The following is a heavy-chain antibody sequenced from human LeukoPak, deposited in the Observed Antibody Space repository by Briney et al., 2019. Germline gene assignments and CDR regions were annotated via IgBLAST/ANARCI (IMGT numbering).Heavy chain of an antibody. Sequence: PGGSLRLSCAASGFTFNTYGMHWVRQAPGKGLEYVSGIGPDGGSTYYAKSVKGRFTISRDNSKYMVYLQMASLTADDVAVYYCARGAQLTDYWGQGTLVTVSS. CDR1: GFTFNTYG. CDR3: ARGAQLTDY. J-gene: IGHJ4*02. V-gene: IGHV3-64*01. CDR2: IGPDGGST. D-gene: IGHD6-13*01.